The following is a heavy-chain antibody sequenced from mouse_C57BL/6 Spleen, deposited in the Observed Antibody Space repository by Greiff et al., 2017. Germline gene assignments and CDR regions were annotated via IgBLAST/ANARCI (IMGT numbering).Heavy chain of an antibody. CDR1: GFNIKDDY. D-gene: IGHD3-2*02. CDR3: TTGSSGRFAY. J-gene: IGHJ3*01. V-gene: IGHV14-4*01. Sequence: VQLQQSGAELVRPGASVKLSCTASGFNIKDDYMHWVKQRPEQGLEWIGWIDPENGDTEYASKFQGKATITADTSSHTAYLQLSSLTSEDTAVYYCTTGSSGRFAYWGQGTLVTVSA. CDR2: IDPENGDT.